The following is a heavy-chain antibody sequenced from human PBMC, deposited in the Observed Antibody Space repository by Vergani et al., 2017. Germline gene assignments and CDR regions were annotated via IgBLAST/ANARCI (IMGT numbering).Heavy chain of an antibody. D-gene: IGHD7-27*01. Sequence: EVQLVESGGGLVQPGGSLRLSCAASGFTFSSYDMHWVRQATGKGLEWVSAMGTAGDTYYPGSVKGRFTISRENAKNSLYLQMNSLRAGDTAVYYCARGWNWGYGMDVWGQGTTVTVSS. CDR1: GFTFSSYD. V-gene: IGHV3-13*01. CDR3: ARGWNWGYGMDV. J-gene: IGHJ6*02. CDR2: MGTAGDT.